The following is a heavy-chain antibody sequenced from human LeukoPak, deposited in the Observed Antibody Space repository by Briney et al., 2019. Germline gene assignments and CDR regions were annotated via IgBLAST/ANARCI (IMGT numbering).Heavy chain of an antibody. Sequence: GGSLRLSCAASGLTFSSYAMSWVRQAPGKGLEWVSAISGSGGSTYYADSVKGRFTISRDNSKNTLYLQMNSLRAEDTAVYYCANRAYDSSGYYFDYWGQGTLVTVSS. V-gene: IGHV3-23*01. J-gene: IGHJ4*02. CDR2: ISGSGGST. D-gene: IGHD3-22*01. CDR1: GLTFSSYA. CDR3: ANRAYDSSGYYFDY.